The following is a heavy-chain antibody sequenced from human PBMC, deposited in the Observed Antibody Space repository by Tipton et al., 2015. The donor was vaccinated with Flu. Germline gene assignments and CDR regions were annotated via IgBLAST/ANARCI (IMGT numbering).Heavy chain of an antibody. J-gene: IGHJ4*01. CDR1: GGSISSGSYY. V-gene: IGHV4-61*02. Sequence: LRLSCTVSGGSISSGSYYWSWIRQPAGKGLEWIGRIYTSGSTNYNPSLKSRVSISVDTAKNQFSLKLRSVTAADTAFSYCARSRWLPIADFFDTWGHGTLVTVST. D-gene: IGHD5-24*01. CDR3: ARSRWLPIADFFDT. CDR2: IYTSGST.